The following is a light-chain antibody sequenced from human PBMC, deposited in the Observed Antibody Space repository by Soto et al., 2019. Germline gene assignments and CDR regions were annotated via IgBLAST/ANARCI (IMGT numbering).Light chain of an antibody. J-gene: IGLJ2*01. V-gene: IGLV3-21*02. Sequence: SYELTQPPSVSVAPGQTATITCGGNSVGSKLVHWYQQRPGQAPVLVVLEDRHRPSGIPERFSGSNSGNTATLTISRVEAGDEADYYCQVWDGTSDHLVFGGGTKLTVL. CDR3: QVWDGTSDHLV. CDR2: EDR. CDR1: SVGSKL.